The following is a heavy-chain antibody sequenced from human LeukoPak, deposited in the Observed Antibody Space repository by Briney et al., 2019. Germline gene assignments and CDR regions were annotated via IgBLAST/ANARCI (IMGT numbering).Heavy chain of an antibody. V-gene: IGHV4-39*07. CDR3: ARLGGGSSLDY. J-gene: IGHJ4*02. D-gene: IGHD2-15*01. CDR1: GGSIGSSSYY. Sequence: SETLSLTCTVSGGSIGSSSYYWGWIRQPPGKGLEWIGSIYYSGSTNYNPSLKSRVTISVDTSKNQFSLKLSSVTAADTAVYYCARLGGGSSLDYWGQGTLVTVSS. CDR2: IYYSGST.